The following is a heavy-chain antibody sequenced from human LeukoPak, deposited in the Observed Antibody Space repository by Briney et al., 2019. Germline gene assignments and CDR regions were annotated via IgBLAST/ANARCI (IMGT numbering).Heavy chain of an antibody. V-gene: IGHV5-51*01. D-gene: IGHD6-19*01. CDR1: GYIFTSYW. CDR3: AKVGTVAGTSYAAFHV. CDR2: IYPGDSDT. Sequence: GESLKISCKGSGYIFTSYWIVWVRQMPGKGLEWMGIIYPGDSDTRYSPSFQGQVTISADKSISTAYLQWSSLKASDTAMYYCAKVGTVAGTSYAAFHVWGQGTLVTVSS. J-gene: IGHJ3*01.